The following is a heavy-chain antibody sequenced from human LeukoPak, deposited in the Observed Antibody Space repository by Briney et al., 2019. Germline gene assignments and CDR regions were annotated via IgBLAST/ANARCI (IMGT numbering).Heavy chain of an antibody. Sequence: SSVKLSCKASGYTVTRYYVHCVRQSPRQGLGWMGWINPNSGDTNYAQKFQGRVSMTRDTSISTASMTLSRLSSDDTAVYYCARDREQRLPREWGQGTLVIVSS. V-gene: IGHV1-2*02. CDR3: ARDREQRLPRE. CDR2: INPNSGDT. D-gene: IGHD6-25*01. CDR1: GYTVTRYY. J-gene: IGHJ4*02.